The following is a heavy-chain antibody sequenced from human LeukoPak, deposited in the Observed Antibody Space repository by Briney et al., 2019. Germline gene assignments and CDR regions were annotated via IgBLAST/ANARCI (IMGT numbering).Heavy chain of an antibody. J-gene: IGHJ6*02. CDR1: GFTFSDYY. Sequence: GGSPRLSCAASGFTFSDYYMSWIRQAPGEGLEWVSYISSSGSTIYYADSVKGRFSISRDNAKNSLYLQMNRLRAEDTAVYYCARDSIAAAGTDYYYGMDVWGQGTTVTVSS. CDR3: ARDSIAAAGTDYYYGMDV. D-gene: IGHD6-13*01. V-gene: IGHV3-11*04. CDR2: ISSSGSTI.